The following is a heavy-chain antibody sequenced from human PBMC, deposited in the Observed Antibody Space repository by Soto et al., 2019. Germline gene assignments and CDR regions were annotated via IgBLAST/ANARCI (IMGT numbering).Heavy chain of an antibody. CDR2: IYYSGST. CDR3: ARCPAAIYGNWFDP. CDR1: GGSISRGGYY. J-gene: IGHJ5*02. Sequence: QVQLQESGPGLVKPSQTLSLTCTVSGGSISRGGYYWSWIRQHPGKGLEWIGYIYYSGSTYYNPSLKSRVTISVDTSKNQFSLKLSSVTAADTAVYYCARCPAAIYGNWFDPWGQGTLVTVSS. D-gene: IGHD2-2*02. V-gene: IGHV4-31*03.